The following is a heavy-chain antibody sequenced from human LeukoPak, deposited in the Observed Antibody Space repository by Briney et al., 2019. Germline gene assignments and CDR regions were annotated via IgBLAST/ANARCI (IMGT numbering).Heavy chain of an antibody. CDR3: AKDPRLALPIYFDY. CDR1: GFTFSSYA. D-gene: IGHD2-2*02. J-gene: IGHJ4*02. V-gene: IGHV3-30-3*01. CDR2: ISYDGSNK. Sequence: PGGSLRLSCAASGFTFSSYAMHWVRQAPGKGLEWAAVISYDGSNKYYADSVKGRFTISRDNSKNTLYLQMNSLRAEDTAVYYCAKDPRLALPIYFDYWGQGTLVTVSS.